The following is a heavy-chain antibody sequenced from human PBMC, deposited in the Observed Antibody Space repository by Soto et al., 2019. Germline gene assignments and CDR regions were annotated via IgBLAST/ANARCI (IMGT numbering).Heavy chain of an antibody. CDR1: GGTISGYY. D-gene: IGHD3-3*01. Sequence: QVQLQESGPGLVKPSDTLSLNCTVTGGTISGYYWTWIRQSAGGGLEWIGRIYSSGSTNYNPSLKSRVTISLDTSMNHFSLRLSSVTAADTAVYYCARGQRFSDWFDPWGQGTLVTVSS. CDR3: ARGQRFSDWFDP. CDR2: IYSSGST. J-gene: IGHJ5*02. V-gene: IGHV4-4*07.